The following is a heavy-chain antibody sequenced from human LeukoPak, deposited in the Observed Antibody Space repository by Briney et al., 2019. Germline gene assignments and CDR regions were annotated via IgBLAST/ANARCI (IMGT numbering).Heavy chain of an antibody. D-gene: IGHD2-8*02. CDR3: AREGAVTGDFDY. Sequence: GGSLRLSCAASGFTFSSYWMHWVRQAPGKGLVWVSRINSDGSSTSYVDSVKGRFTISRDNAKNTLFLQMNSLRAEDTAVYTCAREGAVTGDFDYWGQGTLVTVSS. CDR1: GFTFSSYW. J-gene: IGHJ4*02. V-gene: IGHV3-74*01. CDR2: INSDGSST.